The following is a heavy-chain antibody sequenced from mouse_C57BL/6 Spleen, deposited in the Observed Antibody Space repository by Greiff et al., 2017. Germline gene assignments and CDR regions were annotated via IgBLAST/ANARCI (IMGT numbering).Heavy chain of an antibody. CDR2: IYPGSGST. Sequence: QVQLKQSGAELVKPGASVKMSCKASGYTFTSYWITWVKQRPGQGLEWIGDIYPGSGSTNYNEKFKSKATLTVDTSSSTAYMQLSSLTSEDSAVYYCASGDYDGAWFAYWGQGTLVTVSA. J-gene: IGHJ3*01. D-gene: IGHD2-4*01. CDR1: GYTFTSYW. CDR3: ASGDYDGAWFAY. V-gene: IGHV1-55*01.